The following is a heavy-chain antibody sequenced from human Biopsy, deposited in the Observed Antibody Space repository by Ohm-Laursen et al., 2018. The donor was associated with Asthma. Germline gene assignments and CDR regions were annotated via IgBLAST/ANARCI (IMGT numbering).Heavy chain of an antibody. CDR1: GFTFDDYA. CDR2: ISWNSGSI. Sequence: SLRLSCAASGFTFDDYAMHWVRQAPGKGLGWVSGISWNSGSIGYADSVKGRFTISRDNAKNSLYLQMNSLRAEDTALYYCAKGEWELLEANFDYWGQGTLVTVSS. D-gene: IGHD1-26*01. J-gene: IGHJ4*02. CDR3: AKGEWELLEANFDY. V-gene: IGHV3-9*01.